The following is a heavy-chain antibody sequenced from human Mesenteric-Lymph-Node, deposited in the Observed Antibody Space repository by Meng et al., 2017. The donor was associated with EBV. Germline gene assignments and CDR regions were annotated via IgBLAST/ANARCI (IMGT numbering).Heavy chain of an antibody. CDR3: ARQGNYYGSGTHAHFDY. CDR1: GGIFRSHA. J-gene: IGHJ4*02. V-gene: IGHV1-69*01. D-gene: IGHD3-10*01. Sequence: GRRVRPGAEVKKPGSSLKVSCKASGGIFRSHAISWVRQAPGQGLEWMGGIVAVFGTTHYAQKFQGRVTITADESTSTVYMELSSLRSEDTAVYYCARQGNYYGSGTHAHFDYWGQGALVTVSS. CDR2: IVAVFGTT.